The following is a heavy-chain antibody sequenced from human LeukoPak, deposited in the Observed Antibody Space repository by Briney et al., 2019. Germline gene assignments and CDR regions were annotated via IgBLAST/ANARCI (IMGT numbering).Heavy chain of an antibody. CDR3: VREIYCSSTSCRYFDY. J-gene: IGHJ4*02. D-gene: IGHD2-2*01. CDR2: IYYSGST. V-gene: IGHV4-59*12. Sequence: SETLSLTCTVSGGSISSYYWSWIRQPPGKGLEWIGYIYYSGSTNYNPSLKSRVTISVDTSKNQFSLKLSSVTAADTAVYYCVREIYCSSTSCRYFDYWGQGTLVTVSS. CDR1: GGSISSYY.